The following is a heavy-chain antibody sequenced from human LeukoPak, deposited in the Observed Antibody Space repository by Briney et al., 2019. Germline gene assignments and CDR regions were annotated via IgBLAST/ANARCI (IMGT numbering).Heavy chain of an antibody. Sequence: GGSLRLSCAASGFTFSSYAMSWVRQAPGKGLEWVSAISGSGGSTYYADSVKRRFTISRDNSKNTLHLQMNSLRAEDTAVYYCAKEVYGDYDIGIWGQGTMVTVSS. CDR1: GFTFSSYA. V-gene: IGHV3-23*01. CDR2: ISGSGGST. J-gene: IGHJ3*02. D-gene: IGHD4-17*01. CDR3: AKEVYGDYDIGI.